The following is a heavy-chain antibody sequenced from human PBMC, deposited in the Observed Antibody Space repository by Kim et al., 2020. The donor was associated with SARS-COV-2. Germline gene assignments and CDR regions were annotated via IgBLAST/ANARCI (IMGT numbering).Heavy chain of an antibody. J-gene: IGHJ5*02. Sequence: FQGRVTMTRDTSPSTVYVELSSLRSEDTAVYYCARGPDYGSGSYYGFDPWGQGTLVTVSS. D-gene: IGHD3-10*01. V-gene: IGHV1-46*01. CDR3: ARGPDYGSGSYYGFDP.